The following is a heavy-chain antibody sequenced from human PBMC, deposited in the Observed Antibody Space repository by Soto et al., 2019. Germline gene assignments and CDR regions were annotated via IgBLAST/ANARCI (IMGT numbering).Heavy chain of an antibody. Sequence: PSETLSLTCTVSGDSINTGDYYWSWLRQPPGKGLEWIGEINHTGGTHYNPSLKSRVTMSVDTSKNQFSLRLSSVTAADTAIYYCATRITVFGLLIPPFDPWGQGTQVTVSS. CDR1: GDSINTGDYY. CDR2: INHTGGT. CDR3: ATRITVFGLLIPPFDP. D-gene: IGHD3-3*01. V-gene: IGHV4-61*08. J-gene: IGHJ5*02.